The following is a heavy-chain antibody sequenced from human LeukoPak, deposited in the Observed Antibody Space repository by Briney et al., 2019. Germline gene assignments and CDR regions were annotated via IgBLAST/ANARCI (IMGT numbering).Heavy chain of an antibody. CDR3: AKDGYNYDSSGHFDY. CDR1: GFTFSLFA. J-gene: IGHJ4*02. V-gene: IGHV3-23*01. D-gene: IGHD3-22*01. CDR2: ISGSGGAT. Sequence: PGGSLRLSCAASGFTFSLFAMHWVRHAPGKGLEWVSAISGSGGATYHADADSVKGRFTISRDNSKNALYLQINNLRAEDTAVYYCAKDGYNYDSSGHFDYWGQGTLVTVSS.